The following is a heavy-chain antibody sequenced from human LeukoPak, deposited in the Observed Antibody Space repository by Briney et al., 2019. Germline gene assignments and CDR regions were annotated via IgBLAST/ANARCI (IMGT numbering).Heavy chain of an antibody. CDR3: AKDLVWYYDSSGYFPKSFDY. V-gene: IGHV3-23*01. CDR1: GFTFSSYA. Sequence: GGSLRLSCAASGFTFSSYAMSWVRQAPGKGLEWVSAISGSGGSTYYADSVKGRFTISRDNSKNTLYLQMNSLRAEDTAVYYCAKDLVWYYDSSGYFPKSFDYWGQGTLVIVSS. CDR2: ISGSGGST. D-gene: IGHD3-22*01. J-gene: IGHJ4*02.